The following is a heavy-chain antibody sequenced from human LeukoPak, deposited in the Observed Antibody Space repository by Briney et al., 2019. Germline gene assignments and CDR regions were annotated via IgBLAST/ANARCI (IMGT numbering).Heavy chain of an antibody. D-gene: IGHD4-17*01. Sequence: SETLSLTCAVYGGSFSGYYWSWIRQPPGKGLEWIGEINHSGSTNYSPSLKSRVTISVDTSKNQFSLKLSSVTAADTAVYYCARVATVRTRPVIDCWGQGTLVTVSS. V-gene: IGHV4-34*01. CDR2: INHSGST. CDR3: ARVATVRTRPVIDC. CDR1: GGSFSGYY. J-gene: IGHJ4*02.